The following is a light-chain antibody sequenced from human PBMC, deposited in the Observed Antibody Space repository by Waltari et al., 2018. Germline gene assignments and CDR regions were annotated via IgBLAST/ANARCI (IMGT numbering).Light chain of an antibody. CDR1: SSNIGSNF. CDR3: GTWDNSLSAMV. V-gene: IGLV1-51*01. J-gene: IGLJ3*02. Sequence: QSVLTQPPSVSAAPGQKVTISCSGSSSNIGSNFLSWYQQLPGTAPKLLIYDGNKHPSGIPGRFSGSKSGTSATLGITGLQTGDEADYYCGTWDNSLSAMVFGGGTKLTVL. CDR2: DGN.